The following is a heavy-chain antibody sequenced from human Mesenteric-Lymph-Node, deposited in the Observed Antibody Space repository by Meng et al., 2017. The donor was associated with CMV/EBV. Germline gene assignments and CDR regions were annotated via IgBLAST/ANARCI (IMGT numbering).Heavy chain of an antibody. V-gene: IGHV4-34*01. CDR1: GGSFSDYF. J-gene: IGHJ6*02. D-gene: IGHD2-21*01. CDR2: INHSGTT. Sequence: ESLKISCALYGGSFSDYFWNWIRQPPGKGLEWIGEINHSGTTTYNPSLKSRVTMSLDTSTNHFSLQLSSVTAADTAVYYCARILRHSTYNYYYYGMDVWGQGTTVTVSS. CDR3: ARILRHSTYNYYYYGMDV.